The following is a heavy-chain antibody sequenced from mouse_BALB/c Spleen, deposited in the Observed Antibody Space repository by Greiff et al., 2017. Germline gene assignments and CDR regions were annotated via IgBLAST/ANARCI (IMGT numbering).Heavy chain of an antibody. Sequence: QVTLKESGPGILQPSQTLSLTCSFSGFSLSTSGMGVSWIRQPSGKGLEWLAHIYWDDDKRYNPSLKSRLTISKDTSRNQVFLKITSVDTADTATYYCARRVGSYYRYDNAMDYWGQGTSVTVSS. CDR1: GFSLSTSGMG. CDR2: IYWDDDK. D-gene: IGHD2-14*01. J-gene: IGHJ4*01. V-gene: IGHV8-12*01. CDR3: ARRVGSYYRYDNAMDY.